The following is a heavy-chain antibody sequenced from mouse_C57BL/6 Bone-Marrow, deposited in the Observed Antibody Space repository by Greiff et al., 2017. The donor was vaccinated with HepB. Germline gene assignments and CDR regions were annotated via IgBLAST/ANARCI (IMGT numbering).Heavy chain of an antibody. D-gene: IGHD4-1*01. CDR2: ISSGGSYT. CDR1: GFTFSSYG. J-gene: IGHJ1*03. Sequence: DVQLVESGGDLVKPGGSLKLSCAASGFTFSSYGMSWVRQTPEKRLEWVATISSGGSYTYYPDSVKGRFTISRDNAKNTLYLQMSSLKSEDTAMYYCARHRRTGTDFDVWGTGTTVTVSS. CDR3: ARHRRTGTDFDV. V-gene: IGHV5-6*01.